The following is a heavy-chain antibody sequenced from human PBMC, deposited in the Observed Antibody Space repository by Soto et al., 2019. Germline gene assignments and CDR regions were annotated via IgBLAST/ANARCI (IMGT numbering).Heavy chain of an antibody. Sequence: PGGSLRLSCAASGFTFDDYAMHWVRQGPGKGLEWVSGINWNSGSIGYADSVKGRFAISRDNAKNSLHLQMNSLRAEDTAFYYCVKDESINWYSGHFRHWGQGTLVTVSS. D-gene: IGHD6-13*01. CDR3: VKDESINWYSGHFRH. CDR2: INWNSGSI. V-gene: IGHV3-9*01. CDR1: GFTFDDYA. J-gene: IGHJ1*01.